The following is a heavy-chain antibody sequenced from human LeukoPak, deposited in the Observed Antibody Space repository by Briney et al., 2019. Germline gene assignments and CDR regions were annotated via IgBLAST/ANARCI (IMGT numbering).Heavy chain of an antibody. V-gene: IGHV1-2*02. D-gene: IGHD3-22*01. J-gene: IGHJ4*02. CDR3: APSYYCDSSGRFDY. CDR2: INPNSGGT. CDR1: GYTFTGYY. Sequence: ASVKVSCKASGYTFTGYYMHWVRQAPGQGLEWMGWINPNSGGTNYAQKFQGRVTMTRDTSISTAYMELSRLRSDDTAVYYCAPSYYCDSSGRFDYWGQGTLVTVSS.